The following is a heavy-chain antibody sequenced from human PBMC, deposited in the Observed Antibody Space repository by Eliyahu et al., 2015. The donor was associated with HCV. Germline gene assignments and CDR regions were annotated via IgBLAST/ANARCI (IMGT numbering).Heavy chain of an antibody. Sequence: DVQLRXSGGTLVQPGXSLXLSCEAXGLXVTKSYMNWVRQPLGKGLEWVSSLYGSGTTYYTESVKGRFTISRDNSKNVLFLQMRSLRPDDTAVYYCARGGFSFGSGSYLYFDSWGQGSLVTVSS. CDR1: GLXVTKSY. CDR3: ARGGFSFGSGSYLYFDS. D-gene: IGHD3-10*01. V-gene: IGHV3-66*01. CDR2: LYGSGTT. J-gene: IGHJ4*02.